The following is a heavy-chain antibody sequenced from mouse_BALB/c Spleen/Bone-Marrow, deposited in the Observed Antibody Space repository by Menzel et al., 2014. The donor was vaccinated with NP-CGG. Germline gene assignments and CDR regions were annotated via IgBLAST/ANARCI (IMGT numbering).Heavy chain of an antibody. CDR3: ARSDGYRAMDY. V-gene: IGHV1-82*01. CDR1: GYAFSSSW. J-gene: IGHJ4*01. Sequence: VKLVESGPELVKPGASVKISCKASGYAFSSSWMNWVKQRPGQGLEWIGRIFPGDGDTYYNGKFEGKATLTADKSSSTAYMQLSSLTSVDSAVYFCARSDGYRAMDYWGQGTSVTVS. D-gene: IGHD2-3*01. CDR2: IFPGDGDT.